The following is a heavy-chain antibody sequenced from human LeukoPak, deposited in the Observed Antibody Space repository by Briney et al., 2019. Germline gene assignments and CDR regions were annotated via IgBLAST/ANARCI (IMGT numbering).Heavy chain of an antibody. D-gene: IGHD2-15*01. CDR1: GFTFDDFA. CDR3: AKGYGRSGVTCYFDH. V-gene: IGHV3-9*03. CDR2: ISWNGGTI. J-gene: IGHJ4*02. Sequence: SGRSLRLSCAASGFTFDDFAMHWVRQAPGKGLEWVSGISWNGGTIDYADSVKGRFTISRDNAKNSLYLQMNSLRAEDMALYYCAKGYGRSGVTCYFDHWGQGTLVTVSS.